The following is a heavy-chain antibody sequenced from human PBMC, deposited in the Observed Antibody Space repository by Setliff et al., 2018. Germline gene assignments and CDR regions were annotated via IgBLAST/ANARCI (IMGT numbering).Heavy chain of an antibody. CDR2: IKSAADGGTL. CDR3: TTDWSRGDSGNYLRLDY. J-gene: IGHJ4*02. Sequence: GGSLRLSCLASGLSFSNTKMSWIRQAPGKGLEWVGRIKSAADGGTLEYAAAVNGRCTVSRDDSKNTLFLQMNSLKTEDTALYYCTTDWSRGDSGNYLRLDYWGPGTLVTVSS. CDR1: GLSFSNTK. V-gene: IGHV3-15*01. D-gene: IGHD3-10*01.